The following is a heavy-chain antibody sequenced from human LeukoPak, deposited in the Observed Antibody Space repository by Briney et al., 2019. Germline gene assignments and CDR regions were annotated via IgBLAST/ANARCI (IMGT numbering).Heavy chain of an antibody. CDR3: ARRFGESYRDY. V-gene: IGHV4-30-2*01. Sequence: SETESLTCTVSGGSISSGGYSCSWIRQPPGKGLEWIGYIYHSGSTYYNPSLKSRVTISVDTSKNQFSLKLSSVTAADTAVYYCARRFGESYRDYWGQGTLVTVSS. CDR1: GGSISSGGYS. CDR2: IYHSGST. J-gene: IGHJ4*02. D-gene: IGHD3-10*01.